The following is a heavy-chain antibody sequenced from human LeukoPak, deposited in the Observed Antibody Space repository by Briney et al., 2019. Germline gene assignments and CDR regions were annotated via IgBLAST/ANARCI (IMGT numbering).Heavy chain of an antibody. CDR2: IYYSGST. Sequence: SETLSLTCTVSGGSISSYYWSWIRQPPGKGLEWIGYIYYSGSTNYSPSLKSRVTISVDTSKNQFSLKLSSVTAADTAVYYCARENRGSYADYWGQGTLVTVSS. CDR1: GGSISSYY. CDR3: ARENRGSYADY. V-gene: IGHV4-59*01. D-gene: IGHD1-26*01. J-gene: IGHJ4*02.